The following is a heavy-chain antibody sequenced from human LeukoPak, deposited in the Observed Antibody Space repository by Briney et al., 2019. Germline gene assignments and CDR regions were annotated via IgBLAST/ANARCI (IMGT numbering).Heavy chain of an antibody. Sequence: GGPLRLSCAASGFTFTRYWMHWVRQVPGKGLVWVSRINIDGTTTNYADSVKGRFTVSRDNAKNTLYSQVNSLRVEDTAVYYCSRDSYEVGATFDYWGQGTLVTVSS. D-gene: IGHD1-26*01. CDR1: GFTFTRYW. V-gene: IGHV3-74*01. CDR3: SRDSYEVGATFDY. CDR2: INIDGTTT. J-gene: IGHJ4*02.